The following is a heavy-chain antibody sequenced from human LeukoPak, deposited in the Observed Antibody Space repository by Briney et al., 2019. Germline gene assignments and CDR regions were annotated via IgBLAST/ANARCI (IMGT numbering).Heavy chain of an antibody. CDR1: GFTFSSYS. CDR2: ISSSSSYI. Sequence: GGSLRLSCAASGFTFSSYSMNWVRQAPGEGLEWDSSISSSSSYIYYADSVKSRFTISRGNAKNSLYLQMNSLRAEDTAVYYCAVYGDPGPHDAFDIWGQGTMVTVSS. D-gene: IGHD4-17*01. J-gene: IGHJ3*02. CDR3: AVYGDPGPHDAFDI. V-gene: IGHV3-21*01.